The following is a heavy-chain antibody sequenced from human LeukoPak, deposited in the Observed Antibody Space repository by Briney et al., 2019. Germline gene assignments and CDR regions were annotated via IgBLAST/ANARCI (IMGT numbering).Heavy chain of an antibody. Sequence: GGSLRLSCAASGFTFSSSAMSWVRQAPGKGLEWVSTISGSGDRTYYADSVKGRFTISRDNSKNTLFLHMNSLRAEDTAVYSCAKGGYGSGSYYYMDVWGKGTTVTVSS. CDR2: ISGSGDRT. J-gene: IGHJ6*03. D-gene: IGHD3-10*01. V-gene: IGHV3-23*01. CDR3: AKGGYGSGSYYYMDV. CDR1: GFTFSSSA.